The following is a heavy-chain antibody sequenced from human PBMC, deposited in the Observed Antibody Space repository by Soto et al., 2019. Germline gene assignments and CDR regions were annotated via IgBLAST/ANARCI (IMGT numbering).Heavy chain of an antibody. J-gene: IGHJ6*02. Sequence: SETLSLTCTVSGGSISSSSYYWVWIRQPPGKGLEWIGSIYYSGSTYYNPSLKSRVTISVDTSKNQFSLKLSSVTAADTAVYYCAIPSGDGYNYNYYYGMDVWGQGTTVTVSS. CDR1: GGSISSSSYY. V-gene: IGHV4-39*01. CDR3: AIPSGDGYNYNYYYGMDV. D-gene: IGHD5-12*01. CDR2: IYYSGST.